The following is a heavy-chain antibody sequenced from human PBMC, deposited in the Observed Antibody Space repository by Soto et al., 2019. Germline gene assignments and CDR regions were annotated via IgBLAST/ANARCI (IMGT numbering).Heavy chain of an antibody. CDR3: ARDLDLVRGEGPNMDV. CDR1: GYTFTSYD. D-gene: IGHD3-10*01. CDR2: MNPNSGNT. V-gene: IGHV1-8*01. Sequence: QVQLVQSGAEVKKPGASVKVSCKASGYTFTSYDINWVRQATGQGLEWMGWMNPNSGNTGYAQKLQGRVTMTTDTSTSTAYMELRSLRSDDTAVYYCARDLDLVRGEGPNMDVWGQGTTVTVSS. J-gene: IGHJ6*02.